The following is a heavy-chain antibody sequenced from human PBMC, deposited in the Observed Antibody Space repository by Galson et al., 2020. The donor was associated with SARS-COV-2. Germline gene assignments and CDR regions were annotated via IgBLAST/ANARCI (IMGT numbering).Heavy chain of an antibody. CDR2: INHSGST. CDR3: ARGSGDYYYYGMDV. J-gene: IGHJ6*02. D-gene: IGHD3-3*01. Sequence: ETLSLTCAVYGGSFSGYYWSWIRQPPGKGLEWIGEINHSGSTNYNPSLKSRVTISVDTSKNQFSLKLSSVTAADTAVYYCARGSGDYYYYGMDVWGQGTTVTVSS. CDR1: GGSFSGYY. V-gene: IGHV4-34*01.